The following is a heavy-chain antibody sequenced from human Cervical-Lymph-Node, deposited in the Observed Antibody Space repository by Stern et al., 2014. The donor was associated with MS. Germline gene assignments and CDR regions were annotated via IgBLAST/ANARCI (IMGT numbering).Heavy chain of an antibody. J-gene: IGHJ4*02. Sequence: EVQLVESGGGLVKPGGSLRLSCAASGFTFNNAWMSWVRQAPGKGLEWVGRIRSKTDGGTSDYAATLKGKITMARADSKNTLDLQMNSLKTEDTAVYYCATLSGSFKLDYWGQGTLVTVSS. CDR1: GFTFNNAW. CDR2: IRSKTDGGTS. V-gene: IGHV3-15*01. CDR3: ATLSGSFKLDY. D-gene: IGHD1-26*01.